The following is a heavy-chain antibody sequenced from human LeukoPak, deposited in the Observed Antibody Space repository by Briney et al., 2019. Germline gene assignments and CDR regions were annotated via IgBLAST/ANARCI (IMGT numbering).Heavy chain of an antibody. Sequence: GGSLRLSCAASGFTFSSYNMHWVRQAPGKGPEWVALISEDGGSADYADSVKGRFTISRDNSENSLFLQMDSLTSDDTAIYYCDNRGHGELVIVAGSWSIYSFYYLQVWGNGTSVTVS. CDR1: GFTFSSYN. V-gene: IGHV3-43*01. D-gene: IGHD1-26*01. J-gene: IGHJ6*03. CDR2: ISEDGGSA. CDR3: DNRGHGELVIVAGSWSIYSFYYLQV.